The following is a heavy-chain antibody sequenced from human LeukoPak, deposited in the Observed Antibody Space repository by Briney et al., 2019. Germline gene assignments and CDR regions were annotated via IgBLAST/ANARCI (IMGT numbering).Heavy chain of an antibody. D-gene: IGHD1-26*01. CDR1: VGTFSSYA. CDR2: IIPIFGTA. J-gene: IGHJ6*02. V-gene: IGHV1-69*13. Sequence: ASVKVSCKASVGTFSSYAISWVRQAPGQGLEWMGGIIPIFGTANYAQKFQGRVTITADESTSTAYMELSSLRSEDTAVYYCARVGGATSKDYYYYYGMDVWGQGTTVTVSS. CDR3: ARVGGATSKDYYYYYGMDV.